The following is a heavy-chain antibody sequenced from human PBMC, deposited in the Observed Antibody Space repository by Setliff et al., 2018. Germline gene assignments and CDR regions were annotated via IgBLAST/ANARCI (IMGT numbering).Heavy chain of an antibody. CDR3: AKHVLSSGWPNDAFDF. J-gene: IGHJ3*01. CDR1: GFTFSSYA. Sequence: LSLSCAASGFTFSSYAMSWVRQAPGKGLEWVSGLNDVGHNTYYADSVKGRFTISRDNSKNTLYLQMNSLRAEDAAVYYCAKHVLSSGWPNDAFDFWGQGTMVTVSS. V-gene: IGHV3-23*01. CDR2: LNDVGHNT. D-gene: IGHD6-25*01.